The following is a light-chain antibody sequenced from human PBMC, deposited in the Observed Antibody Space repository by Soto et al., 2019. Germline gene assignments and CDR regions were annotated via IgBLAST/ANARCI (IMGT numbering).Light chain of an antibody. Sequence: QSALTQPASVSGSPGQTITISCTGTSSDAGSYNLVSWYQQHPGKAPKLMIYEVSKRPSGVSNRFSGSKSGNTASLTISGLQAEDEADYYCCSYAGSRILFGGGTKLTVL. CDR3: CSYAGSRIL. CDR2: EVS. J-gene: IGLJ3*02. CDR1: SSDAGSYNL. V-gene: IGLV2-23*02.